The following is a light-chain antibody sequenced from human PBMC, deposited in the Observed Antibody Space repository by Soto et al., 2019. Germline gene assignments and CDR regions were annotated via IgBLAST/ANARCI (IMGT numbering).Light chain of an antibody. Sequence: DIQLTQSPSFLSASVGDRVTITCRASQGISSYLAWYQQKPGKAPKLLIYAASTLQSGVPSRFSGSGSGTDFTFTISSLQPEDIATYYCQQYDNLRLTFGGGTRWISN. V-gene: IGKV1-9*01. CDR2: AAS. CDR1: QGISSY. J-gene: IGKJ4*01. CDR3: QQYDNLRLT.